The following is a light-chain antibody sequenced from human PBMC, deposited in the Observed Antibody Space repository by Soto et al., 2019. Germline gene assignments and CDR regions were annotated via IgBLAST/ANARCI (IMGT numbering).Light chain of an antibody. CDR2: EVT. Sequence: QSALTQPPSASGSPGQSVTISCIGTNSDVGAYNYVSWYQQHPGKVPKLLIYEVTKRPSGVPDRFSGSKSGITASLTVSGLQAEDEADYYCSSHGGANNFYVFGTGTQLTVL. CDR3: SSHGGANNFYV. V-gene: IGLV2-8*01. CDR1: NSDVGAYNY. J-gene: IGLJ1*01.